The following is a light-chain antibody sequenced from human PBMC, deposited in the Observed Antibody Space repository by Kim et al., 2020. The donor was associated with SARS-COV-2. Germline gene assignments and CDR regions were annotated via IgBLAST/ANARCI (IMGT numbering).Light chain of an antibody. CDR2: EDN. CDR1: SGSIASNY. V-gene: IGLV6-57*03. J-gene: IGLJ3*02. Sequence: KTVTISCTRSSGSIASNYVQWYQQRPGSAPTTVIYEDNQRPSGVPDRFSGSIDSSSNSASLTISGLKTEDEADYSCQSYDSSNQGVFGGGTQLTVL. CDR3: QSYDSSNQGV.